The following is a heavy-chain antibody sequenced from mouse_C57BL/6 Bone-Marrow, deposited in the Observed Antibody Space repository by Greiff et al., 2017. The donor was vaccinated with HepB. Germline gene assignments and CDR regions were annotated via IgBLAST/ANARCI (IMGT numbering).Heavy chain of an antibody. V-gene: IGHV14-2*01. CDR3: ARDYGSSYGYFDV. CDR1: GFNIKDYY. J-gene: IGHJ1*03. CDR2: IDPEDGET. D-gene: IGHD1-1*01. Sequence: EVHLVESGAELVKPGASVKLSCTASGFNIKDYYMHWVKQRTEQGLEWIGRIDPEDGETKYAPKFQGKATITADTSSNTAYLQLSSLTSEDTAVYYCARDYGSSYGYFDVWGTGTTVTVSS.